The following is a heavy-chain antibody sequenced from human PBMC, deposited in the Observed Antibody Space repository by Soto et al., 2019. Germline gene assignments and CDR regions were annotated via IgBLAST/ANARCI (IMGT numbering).Heavy chain of an antibody. V-gene: IGHV1-69*01. CDR3: AAAPDYYDSSGYQTFDY. CDR2: IIPILGTA. D-gene: IGHD3-22*01. Sequence: QVQLVQSGAEVKKPGSSVKVSCKASGGTFSSYAISWVRQAPGQGLEWMAGIIPILGTANYAQKVQGRVTITADESTSTAYMELSSLRSEDTAVYYCAAAPDYYDSSGYQTFDYWGQGTLVTVSS. CDR1: GGTFSSYA. J-gene: IGHJ4*02.